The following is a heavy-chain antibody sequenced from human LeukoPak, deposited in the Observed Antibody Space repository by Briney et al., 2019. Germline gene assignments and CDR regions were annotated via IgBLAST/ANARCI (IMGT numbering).Heavy chain of an antibody. Sequence: TGGSLRLSCAASGFTFSSYWMSWVRQAPGKGLEWVANIKQDGSEKYYVDSVKGRFTISRDNAKNSLYLQMNSLRAEDTAVYYCARDSSGWYSGNDYWGQGTLVTVSS. CDR3: ARDSSGWYSGNDY. CDR1: GFTFSSYW. CDR2: IKQDGSEK. J-gene: IGHJ4*02. D-gene: IGHD6-19*01. V-gene: IGHV3-7*01.